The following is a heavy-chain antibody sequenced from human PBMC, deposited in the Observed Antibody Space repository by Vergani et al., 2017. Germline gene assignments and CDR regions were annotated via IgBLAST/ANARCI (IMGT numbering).Heavy chain of an antibody. D-gene: IGHD3-22*01. V-gene: IGHV4-39*07. Sequence: QLQLQESGPGLVKPSETLSLTCTVSGGSISSSSYYWGWIRQPPGKGLEWIGGIYYSGSTDYNPSLKSRVTIPGDTSKNQFSLKLSSVTAADTAVYSWARELYYYDSRGYPNEACDVWGQGTMVTVSS. J-gene: IGHJ3*01. CDR3: ARELYYYDSRGYPNEACDV. CDR2: IYYSGST. CDR1: GGSISSSSYY.